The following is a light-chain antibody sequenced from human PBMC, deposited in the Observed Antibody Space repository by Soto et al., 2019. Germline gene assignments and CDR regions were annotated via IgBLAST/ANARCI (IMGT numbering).Light chain of an antibody. V-gene: IGLV2-14*03. CDR2: DGT. J-gene: IGLJ2*01. CDR1: RSDIGGYKC. Sequence: QSALTQPASVSGAPGQSITISCTGTRSDIGGYKCVPWFQQHPGTAPKLIIFDGTNRPSGVPERFSGSKSGNTASLTISGLQAEDESDYFCSSYNSPHTRVVFGGGTKLTVL. CDR3: SSYNSPHTRVV.